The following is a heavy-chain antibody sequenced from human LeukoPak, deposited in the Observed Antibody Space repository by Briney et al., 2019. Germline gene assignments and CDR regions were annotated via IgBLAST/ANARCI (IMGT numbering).Heavy chain of an antibody. CDR1: GFTFSSYA. CDR3: AKEWGDYGDYGPEYYYMDV. V-gene: IGHV3-23*01. D-gene: IGHD4-17*01. Sequence: PGRSLRLSCAASGFTFSSYAMSWVRQAPGKGLEWVSAISGSGGSTYYADSVKGRFTISRDNSKNTLYLQMNSLRAEDTAVYYCAKEWGDYGDYGPEYYYMDVWGKGTTVTVSS. J-gene: IGHJ6*03. CDR2: ISGSGGST.